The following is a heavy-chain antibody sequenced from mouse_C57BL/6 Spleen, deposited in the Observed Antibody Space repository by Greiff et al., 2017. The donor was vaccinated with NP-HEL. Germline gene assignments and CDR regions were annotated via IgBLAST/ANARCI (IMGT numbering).Heavy chain of an antibody. CDR3: ARGSSSPFAY. V-gene: IGHV1-18*01. CDR2: INPNNGGT. CDR1: GYTFTDYN. D-gene: IGHD1-1*01. J-gene: IGHJ3*01. Sequence: EVKLMESGPELVKPGASVKIPCKASGYTFTDYNMDWVKQSHGKSLEWIGDINPNNGGTIYNQKFKGKATLTVDKSSSTAYMELRSLTSEDTAVYYCARGSSSPFAYWGQGTLVTVSA.